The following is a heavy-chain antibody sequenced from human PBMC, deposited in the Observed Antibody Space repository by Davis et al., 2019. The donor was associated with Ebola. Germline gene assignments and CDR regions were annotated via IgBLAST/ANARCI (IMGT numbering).Heavy chain of an antibody. CDR2: IYPGDSDT. J-gene: IGHJ5*02. D-gene: IGHD2-15*01. V-gene: IGHV5-51*01. CDR3: ARLVVVAATGWFDP. CDR1: GYSFTSYW. Sequence: GESLKISCKGSGYSFTSYWISWVRQLPGKGLEWMGIIYPGDSDTRYSPSFQGQVTISADKSISTAYLQWSSLKASDTAMYYCARLVVVAATGWFDPWGQGTLVTVSS.